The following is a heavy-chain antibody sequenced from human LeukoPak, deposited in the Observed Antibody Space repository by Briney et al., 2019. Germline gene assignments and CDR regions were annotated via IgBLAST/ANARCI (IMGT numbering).Heavy chain of an antibody. Sequence: SETLSLTCTVSGGSITSHFWSWIRQPPGKGLEWIGYVFNGGSTNYNPSLRSRVTMSLDPSRDQFSLRLSSVTAVDTAIYYCASRPAGSTWYGVFDYWSQGTLVTVSS. V-gene: IGHV4-59*11. CDR1: GGSITSHF. CDR3: ASRPAGSTWYGVFDY. J-gene: IGHJ4*02. D-gene: IGHD6-13*01. CDR2: VFNGGST.